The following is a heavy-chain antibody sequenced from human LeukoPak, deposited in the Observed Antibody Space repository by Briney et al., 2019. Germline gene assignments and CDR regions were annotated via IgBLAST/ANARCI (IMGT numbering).Heavy chain of an antibody. V-gene: IGHV3-53*01. CDR1: GFIVSSTY. Sequence: GGSLRLSCAASGFIVSSTYMSWVRQAPGKGLEWVSVIYSGGTTYYADSVKGRFTVSRDSSKNTLYLQMNRLRAEDTAVYYCAKEEWLGKMNFFDYWGQGTLVTVSS. D-gene: IGHD6-19*01. J-gene: IGHJ4*02. CDR3: AKEEWLGKMNFFDY. CDR2: IYSGGTT.